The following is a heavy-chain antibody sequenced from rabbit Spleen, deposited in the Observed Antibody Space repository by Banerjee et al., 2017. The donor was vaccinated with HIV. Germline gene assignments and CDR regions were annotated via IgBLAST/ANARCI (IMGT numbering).Heavy chain of an antibody. J-gene: IGHJ4*01. V-gene: IGHV1S45*01. Sequence: QEQLVESGGGLVKPGASQTLTCTASGFSFSSSYWICWVRQAPGKGLEWIACIYVGSGGGTKYASWAKGRFTISKTSSTTVTLEMTSLTVADTATFFCGRAGEGGYGYLDLWGPGTLVTVS. D-gene: IGHD2-1*01. CDR2: IYVGSGGGT. CDR1: GFSFSSSYW. CDR3: GRAGEGGYGYLDL.